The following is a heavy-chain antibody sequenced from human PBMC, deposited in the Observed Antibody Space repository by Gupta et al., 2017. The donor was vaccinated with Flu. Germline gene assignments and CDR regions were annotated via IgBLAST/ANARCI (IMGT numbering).Heavy chain of an antibody. Sequence: EVQLLESGGGLVQPGGSLRLPCAASGFTFSTYAMPWCRQAPGKGLKWVSAIRTSGGTTNYADSGKGRFTISRDNSKNTLFLQLNSLRAEDTAVYYCAKDRSNYDSSGYTDYYFGMDVWGPGTTVTVSS. D-gene: IGHD3-22*01. CDR2: IRTSGGTT. J-gene: IGHJ6*02. V-gene: IGHV3-23*01. CDR1: GFTFSTYA. CDR3: AKDRSNYDSSGYTDYYFGMDV.